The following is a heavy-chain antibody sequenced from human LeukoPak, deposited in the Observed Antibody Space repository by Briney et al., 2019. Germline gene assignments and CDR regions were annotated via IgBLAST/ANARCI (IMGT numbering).Heavy chain of an antibody. CDR1: GYSFSDYS. D-gene: IGHD3-10*01. CDR3: ARGGSGTGYLYYFDY. J-gene: IGHJ4*02. CDR2: INSNSGDT. Sequence: ASVKVSCKASGYSFSDYSMHWVRQAPGQGLEWIGRINSNSGDTMYAQNFQGRVTMTRDTSINTAYMELSGLTSDDTAVYCCARGGSGTGYLYYFDYWGQGTLVSVSS. V-gene: IGHV1-2*06.